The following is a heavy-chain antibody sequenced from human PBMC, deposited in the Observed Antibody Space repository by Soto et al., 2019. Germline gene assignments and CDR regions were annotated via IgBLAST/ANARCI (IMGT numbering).Heavy chain of an antibody. CDR1: GFTFSNYG. CDR3: ARDGGTGTTFWFDP. CDR2: IWYDGSNK. V-gene: IGHV3-33*01. D-gene: IGHD1-1*01. J-gene: IGHJ5*02. Sequence: GGSLRLSCAASGFTFSNYGMHWVRQAPGKGLEWVAVIWYDGSNKYYADSVKGRFTISRDNSKNTLYLQMNSLRAEDTAVYYCARDGGTGTTFWFDPWGQGTLVTVSS.